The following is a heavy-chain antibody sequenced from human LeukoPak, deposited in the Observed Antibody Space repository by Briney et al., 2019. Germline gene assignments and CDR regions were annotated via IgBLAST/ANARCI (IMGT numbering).Heavy chain of an antibody. CDR3: ASLRYSSSWYLDY. Sequence: SETLSLTCAVYGGSFSGYYWSWIRQPAGKGLEWIGRIYTSGSTNYNPSLKSRVTMSVDTSKNQFSLKLSSVTAADTAVYYCASLRYSSSWYLDYWGQGTLVTVSS. D-gene: IGHD6-13*01. CDR1: GGSFSGYY. J-gene: IGHJ4*02. CDR2: IYTSGST. V-gene: IGHV4-59*10.